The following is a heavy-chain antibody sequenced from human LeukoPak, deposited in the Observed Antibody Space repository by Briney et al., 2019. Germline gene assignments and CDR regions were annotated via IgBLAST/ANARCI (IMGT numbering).Heavy chain of an antibody. Sequence: ASVKVSYKPSGYTFTGYYMHWVRQAPGQGVEWMGGINPNSGGTNYAQKFQGRVTMTRDTSISTAYMELSRLRSDDTAVYYCAKPHGGSYSGDADFLDYWGQGTLLTVSS. V-gene: IGHV1-2*02. CDR1: GYTFTGYY. J-gene: IGHJ4*02. CDR2: INPNSGGT. CDR3: AKPHGGSYSGDADFLDY. D-gene: IGHD1-26*01.